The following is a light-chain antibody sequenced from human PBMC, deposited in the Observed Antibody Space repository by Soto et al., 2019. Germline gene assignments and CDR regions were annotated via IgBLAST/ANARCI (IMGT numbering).Light chain of an antibody. Sequence: VVTQSPATLSVSPGERATLSCRASRRISRNLAWYQQKPGQAPRLLIYGASTRATGIPARFSGSGSETEFTLTISILQSEDFAVYYCHQYNNWPPWTFGQGTKVDIK. CDR3: HQYNNWPPWT. CDR1: RRISRN. J-gene: IGKJ1*01. CDR2: GAS. V-gene: IGKV3-15*01.